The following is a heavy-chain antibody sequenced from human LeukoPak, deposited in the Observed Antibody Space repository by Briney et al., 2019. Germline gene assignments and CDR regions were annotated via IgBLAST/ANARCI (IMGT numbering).Heavy chain of an antibody. V-gene: IGHV3-7*03. Sequence: GGSLRLSCAASGLTFSDYWMYWVRQAPGKGLEWVVNIKYDGSEKYYVDSVKGRFTISRDNAKNSLYLQMNSLRVEDTAMYYCATDRGLRWGKGTTVTVSS. CDR2: IKYDGSEK. J-gene: IGHJ6*04. CDR3: ATDRGLR. CDR1: GLTFSDYW.